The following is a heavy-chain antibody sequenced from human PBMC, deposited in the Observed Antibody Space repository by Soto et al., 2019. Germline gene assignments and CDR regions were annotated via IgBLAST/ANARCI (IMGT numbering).Heavy chain of an antibody. D-gene: IGHD3-22*01. Sequence: LTLTWAACPLTFITCRMQSLRQSPGEGLEGVSYVISSSINTFYTDSVKGRFTVSRDNAKNSLYLQMNSLRVEDTAVYYCARPTYYYDSSGPPGYWGQGT. V-gene: IGHV3-48*01. CDR2: VISSSINT. J-gene: IGHJ4*02. CDR1: PLTFITCR. CDR3: ARPTYYYDSSGPPGY.